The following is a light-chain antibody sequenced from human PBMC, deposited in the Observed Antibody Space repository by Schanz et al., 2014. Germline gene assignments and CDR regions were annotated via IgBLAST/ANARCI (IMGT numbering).Light chain of an antibody. CDR2: EAT. CDR1: SSDVGSYNH. CDR3: SSYTSSSGTHV. J-gene: IGLJ1*01. V-gene: IGLV2-14*02. Sequence: QSVLTQPASVSGSPGQSITISCTGTSSDVGSYNHVSWYQQYPGKAPKLIIYEATKWPSGISNRFSGFKSGNTASLTISGLQAEDEADYYCSSYTSSSGTHVFGTGTKLTVL.